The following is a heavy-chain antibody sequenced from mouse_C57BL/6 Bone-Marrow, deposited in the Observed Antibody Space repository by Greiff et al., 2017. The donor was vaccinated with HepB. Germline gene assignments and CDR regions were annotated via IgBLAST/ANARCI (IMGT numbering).Heavy chain of an antibody. CDR1: GYSFTGYY. D-gene: IGHD1-1*01. J-gene: IGHJ3*01. V-gene: IGHV1-42*01. Sequence: EVQLQQSGPELVKPGASVKISCKASGYSFTGYYMNWVKQSPEKSLEWIGEINPSTGGTTYNQKFKAKATLTVDKSSSTAYMQLKSLTSEDSAVYYCARSLYYGSPFAYWGQGTLVTVSA. CDR2: INPSTGGT. CDR3: ARSLYYGSPFAY.